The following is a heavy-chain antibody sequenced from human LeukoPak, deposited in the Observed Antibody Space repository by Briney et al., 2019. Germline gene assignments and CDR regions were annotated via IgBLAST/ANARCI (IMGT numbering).Heavy chain of an antibody. CDR2: ISYDGSSK. CDR1: GFSFSSFG. J-gene: IGHJ2*01. V-gene: IGHV3-30*03. D-gene: IGHD2-21*02. Sequence: GGSLRLSCAASGFSFSSFGMHWVRQAPGKGLEWVAVISYDGSSKYYADSVKGRFTISRDNSKNTLYLQMNSLRAEDTAVYYCARGMVTRAGYFDLWGRGTLVTVSS. CDR3: ARGMVTRAGYFDL.